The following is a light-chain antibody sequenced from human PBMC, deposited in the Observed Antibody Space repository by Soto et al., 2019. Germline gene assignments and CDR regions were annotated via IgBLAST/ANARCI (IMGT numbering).Light chain of an antibody. CDR3: AAWDDSLRGVV. J-gene: IGLJ2*01. CDR2: RNN. CDR1: LSNIGSNF. V-gene: IGLV1-47*01. Sequence: QSVLTQPPSASGTPGQRVTISCSGSLSNIGSNFIYWYQQLPGSAPKLLINRNNERPSGVPDRFSGSKSGTSASLAIIGLRSEDEADYHCAAWDDSLRGVVFGGGTQLTVL.